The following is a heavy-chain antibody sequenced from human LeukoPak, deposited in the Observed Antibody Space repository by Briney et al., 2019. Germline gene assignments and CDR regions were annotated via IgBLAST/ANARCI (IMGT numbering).Heavy chain of an antibody. CDR2: INPSGGST. V-gene: IGHV1-46*01. J-gene: IGHJ4*02. Sequence: ASVKVSCKASGYTFTNCYMHWVRQAPGQGLEWMGIINPSGGSTSYAQKFQGRVTMTRDTSTSTVCMELSSLRSEDTAVYYCASSLAAAGYYFDYWGQGTLVTVSS. D-gene: IGHD6-13*01. CDR3: ASSLAAAGYYFDY. CDR1: GYTFTNCY.